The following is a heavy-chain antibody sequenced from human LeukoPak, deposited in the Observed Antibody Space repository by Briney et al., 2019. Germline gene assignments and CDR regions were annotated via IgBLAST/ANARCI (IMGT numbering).Heavy chain of an antibody. Sequence: ASVKVSCKASGYTFTSYSMHWVRQAPGQGLEWMGIINPSGGSTSYTQKFQGRVTMTRDTSISTAYMELSRLRSDDTAVYYALYRDSGDAFDIWGQGTMVTVSS. V-gene: IGHV1-46*01. D-gene: IGHD4-17*01. CDR1: GYTFTSYS. CDR2: INPSGGST. J-gene: IGHJ3*02. CDR3: LYRDSGDAFDI.